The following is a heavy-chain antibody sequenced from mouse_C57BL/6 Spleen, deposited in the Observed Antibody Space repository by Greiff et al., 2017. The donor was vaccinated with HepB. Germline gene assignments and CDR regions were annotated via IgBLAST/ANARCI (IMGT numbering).Heavy chain of an antibody. J-gene: IGHJ2*01. Sequence: EVQLQQSGPELVKPGASVKISCKASGYTFTDYYMNWVKQSHGKSLEWIGDINPNNGGTSYNQKFKGKATLTVDKSSSTAYMELRSLTSEDSAVYYCARGRYSSLYYFDYWGQGTTLTVSS. D-gene: IGHD2-14*01. CDR1: GYTFTDYY. CDR3: ARGRYSSLYYFDY. CDR2: INPNNGGT. V-gene: IGHV1-26*01.